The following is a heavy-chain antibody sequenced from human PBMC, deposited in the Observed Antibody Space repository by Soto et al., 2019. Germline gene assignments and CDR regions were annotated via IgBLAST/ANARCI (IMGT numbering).Heavy chain of an antibody. J-gene: IGHJ4*02. CDR3: ARRDSYDLTNAY. CDR1: GGSFSGYY. CDR2: INHSGST. V-gene: IGHV4-34*01. Sequence: QVQLQQWGAGLLKPSETLSLTCAVYGGSFSGYYWSWIRQPPGKGLEWIGEINHSGSTNYNPSLKSRVTISVDSSKTQFSLKRSSVTAADTAVHYCARRDSYDLTNAYWGQGTLVTVSS. D-gene: IGHD5-18*01.